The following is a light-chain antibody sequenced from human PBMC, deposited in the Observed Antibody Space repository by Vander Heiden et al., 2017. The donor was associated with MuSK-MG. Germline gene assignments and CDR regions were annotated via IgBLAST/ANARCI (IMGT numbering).Light chain of an antibody. CDR2: KAS. J-gene: IGKJ2*03. CDR3: QQDDSYPSS. Sequence: DIQMTQSPSPLSASIGERVTITCRASQSPKSWLAWYQQKPGKAPKLLIYKASSLESGVPSRFSGSGSGTEFTLSISSLQPDDFATYYCQQDDSYPSSFGQGTKLEIK. CDR1: QSPKSW. V-gene: IGKV1-5*03.